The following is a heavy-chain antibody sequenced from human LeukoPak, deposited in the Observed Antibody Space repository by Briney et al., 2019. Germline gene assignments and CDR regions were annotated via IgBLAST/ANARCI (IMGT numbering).Heavy chain of an antibody. CDR2: INPNSGGT. CDR1: GYTFTAYY. J-gene: IGHJ4*02. D-gene: IGHD2-15*01. CDR3: ARDDGCCSGGGCYGKFDC. V-gene: IGHV1-2*02. Sequence: ASVKVSCKASGYTFTAYYLHWVRQAPGQGLEWMGWINPNSGGTNYAQKFQGRVTMTRDTSIRTAYMELSRLRSDDTAVYYCARDDGCCSGGGCYGKFDCWGQGALVTVSS.